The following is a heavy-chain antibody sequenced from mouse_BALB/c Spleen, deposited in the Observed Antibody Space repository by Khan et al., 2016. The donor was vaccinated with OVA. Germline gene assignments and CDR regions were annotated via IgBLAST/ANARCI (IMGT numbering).Heavy chain of an antibody. J-gene: IGHJ2*01. CDR1: GYSFTVYN. D-gene: IGHD2-4*01. Sequence: VQLKQSGPELEKPGASVNISCKASGYSFTVYNMNWVKQNNGKSLEWIGNIDPYSGNTIYNQKFKGKAKLTVDKSSSTAYMQLKSLTSEDSAVYYCARLGDDYAFGYWGQGTTLTVSS. CDR2: IDPYSGNT. V-gene: IGHV1-39*01. CDR3: ARLGDDYAFGY.